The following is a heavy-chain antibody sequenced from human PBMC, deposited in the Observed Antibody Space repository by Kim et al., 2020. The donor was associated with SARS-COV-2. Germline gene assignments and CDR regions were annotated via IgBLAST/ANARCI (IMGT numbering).Heavy chain of an antibody. CDR1: GFTFSSYW. CDR2: INSDGRTT. Sequence: RGSLRLSCAASGFTFSSYWMHWVRQAPGKGLLWVSRINSDGRTTTYAESVKGRFTISRDNAKNTLYLQMNSLRAEDSAVYYCAGGPLGPAAFDYWGQGALVTVSS. D-gene: IGHD2-2*01. V-gene: IGHV3-74*03. J-gene: IGHJ4*02. CDR3: AGGPLGPAAFDY.